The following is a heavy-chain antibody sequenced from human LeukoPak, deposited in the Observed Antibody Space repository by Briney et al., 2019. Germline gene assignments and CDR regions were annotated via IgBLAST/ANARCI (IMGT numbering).Heavy chain of an antibody. CDR1: GFTFSSFE. V-gene: IGHV3-48*03. CDR2: ISSSGSTI. J-gene: IGHJ4*02. Sequence: GGSLRLSCAASGFTFSSFEMNWVRQAPGKGLEWVSYISSSGSTIYYAVSVKGRFTISRDNAKNSLYLQMSSLRAEDTAVYYCARDRSYGSFNYWGQGTLVTVSS. CDR3: ARDRSYGSFNY. D-gene: IGHD5-18*01.